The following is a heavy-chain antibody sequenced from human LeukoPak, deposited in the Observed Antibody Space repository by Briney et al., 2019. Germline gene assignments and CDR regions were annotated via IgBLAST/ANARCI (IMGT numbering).Heavy chain of an antibody. Sequence: PGGSLRLSCAASGFTFSHYAMHWVRQAPRKGLEYVSAISSNGGSTYYANSVKGRFTISRDNSKNTLYLQMGSLRAEDMGVYYCARDSITVSVGAFDIWGQGTMVIVSS. CDR2: ISSNGGST. CDR3: ARDSITVSVGAFDI. D-gene: IGHD2-2*01. CDR1: GFTFSHYA. V-gene: IGHV3-64*01. J-gene: IGHJ3*02.